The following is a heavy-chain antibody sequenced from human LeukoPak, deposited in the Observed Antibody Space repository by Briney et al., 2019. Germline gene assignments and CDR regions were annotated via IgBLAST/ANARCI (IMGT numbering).Heavy chain of an antibody. CDR2: ISSGGSTI. V-gene: IGHV3-48*04. CDR1: GFTFSSYS. J-gene: IGHJ6*03. CDR3: AKGGIYRGYYYYYMDV. Sequence: GGSLRLSCAASGFTFSSYSMNWVRQAPGKGLEGVSYISSGGSTIYYADSVKGRFTISRDNAKNSLYLQMNSLRGEDTALYYCAKGGIYRGYYYYYMDVWGKGTTVTISS. D-gene: IGHD6-13*01.